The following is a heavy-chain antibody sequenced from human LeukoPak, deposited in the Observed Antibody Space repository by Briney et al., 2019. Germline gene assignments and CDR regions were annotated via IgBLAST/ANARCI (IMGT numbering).Heavy chain of an antibody. V-gene: IGHV4-30-2*01. CDR3: ASWGTVPAASNHYYYGMDV. CDR1: GGSISSGGYS. D-gene: IGHD2-2*01. CDR2: IYHSGST. Sequence: PSQTLSLTCAVSGGSISSGGYSWSWIRLPPGKGLEWIGYIYHSGSTYYNPSLKSRVTISVDRSKNQFSLKLSSVTAADTAVYYCASWGTVPAASNHYYYGMDVWGQGTTVTVSS. J-gene: IGHJ6*02.